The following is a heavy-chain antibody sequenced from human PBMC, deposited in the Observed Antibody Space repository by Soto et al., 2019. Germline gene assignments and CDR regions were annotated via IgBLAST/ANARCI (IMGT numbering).Heavy chain of an antibody. CDR2: ISYSGDT. V-gene: IGHV4-59*01. J-gene: IGHJ5*02. CDR1: GVSISNYY. CDR3: ARATAMAMNNWFDP. D-gene: IGHD5-18*01. Sequence: SETLSLTCTVSGVSISNYYWTWIRQPPGKGLEWIGFISYSGDTTYNPSLKSRVTISVATSKNQFSLNLSSVTAADTAVYYCARATAMAMNNWFDPWGQGTLVTVSS.